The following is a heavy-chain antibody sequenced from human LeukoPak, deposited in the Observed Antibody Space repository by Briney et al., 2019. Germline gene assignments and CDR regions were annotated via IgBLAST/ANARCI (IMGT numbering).Heavy chain of an antibody. CDR3: ARGATSLSYFDS. CDR2: IYYSGST. J-gene: IGHJ4*02. D-gene: IGHD2/OR15-2a*01. V-gene: IGHV4-59*01. CDR1: GGXISTYY. Sequence: SETLSLTCTVSGGXISTYYCSWIRQPPGKGQEWIGYIYYSGSTNYNPSLKSRVTISVDTSKNQFSLKLSSVTAADTAVYYCARGATSLSYFDSRGQGTLVTVSS.